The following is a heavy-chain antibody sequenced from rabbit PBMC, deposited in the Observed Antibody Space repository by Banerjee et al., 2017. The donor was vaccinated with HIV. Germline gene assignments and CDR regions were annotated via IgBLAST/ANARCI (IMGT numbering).Heavy chain of an antibody. CDR1: GIDFSSYYY. D-gene: IGHD3-3*01. CDR3: ARGLVAGVLDL. CDR2: IDTGSSGST. J-gene: IGHJ4*01. Sequence: QSLEESGGDLVKPGGTLTLTCKASGIDFSSYYYMCWVRQAPGKGLEWIACIDTGSSGSTYYASWAKGRFTISKTSSTTVTLQMTSLTAADTATCFCARGLVAGVLDLWGPGTLVTVS. V-gene: IGHV1S40*01.